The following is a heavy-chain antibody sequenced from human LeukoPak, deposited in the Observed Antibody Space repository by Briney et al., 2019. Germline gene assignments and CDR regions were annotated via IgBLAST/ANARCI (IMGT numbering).Heavy chain of an antibody. Sequence: GGSLRLSGAASGFTCSSFAMSWVRQAPGKGLEWVSVISDGGSSTYYADSVKGRFTISRDNFKNTLYLRMNSLRAEDTAVYYCAKDRNTGYYYFDFWGQGTLVTVSS. CDR2: ISDGGSST. V-gene: IGHV3-23*01. D-gene: IGHD3-9*01. CDR3: AKDRNTGYYYFDF. J-gene: IGHJ4*02. CDR1: GFTCSSFA.